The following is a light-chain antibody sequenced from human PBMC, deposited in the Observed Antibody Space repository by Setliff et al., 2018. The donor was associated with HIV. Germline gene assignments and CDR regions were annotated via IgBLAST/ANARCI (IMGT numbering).Light chain of an antibody. CDR1: SSNIGAGYD. J-gene: IGLJ1*01. Sequence: QSVLTQPPSVSGAPGQRVTISCTGSSSNIGAGYDVHWYQQLPGTAPKLLIYGNNNGPSGAPDRFSGSKSGTSASLAITGLQAEDEADYYCSSYTNTPLYVFGTGTKVTVL. CDR2: GNN. V-gene: IGLV1-40*01. CDR3: SSYTNTPLYV.